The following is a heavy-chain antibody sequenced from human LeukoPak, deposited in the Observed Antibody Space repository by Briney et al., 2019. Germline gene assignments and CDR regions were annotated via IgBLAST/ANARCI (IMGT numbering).Heavy chain of an antibody. CDR2: IYYSGST. CDR3: ARHPSTRIDY. D-gene: IGHD4-11*01. Sequence: SETLSLTCAVSGGSISGYYWSWIRQSPDKGLEWIGYIYYSGSTNYNPSLKSRVTISVDTSKNQFSLKLSSVTAADTAVYYCARHPSTRIDYWGQGTLVTVSS. J-gene: IGHJ4*02. CDR1: GGSISGYY. V-gene: IGHV4-59*08.